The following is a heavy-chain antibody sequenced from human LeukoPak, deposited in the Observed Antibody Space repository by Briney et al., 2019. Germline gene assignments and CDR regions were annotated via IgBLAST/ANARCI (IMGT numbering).Heavy chain of an antibody. D-gene: IGHD1-1*01. J-gene: IGHJ6*03. CDR3: ARGPPRGKYYYMDV. V-gene: IGHV3-13*01. CDR2: IGTAGDT. CDR1: GFTFSSFD. Sequence: QPGGSLRLSCAASGFTFSSFDMHWVRQPTGQGLEWVSTIGTAGDTYYPGSVKGRFTLSRDNAKNSLYLQMNSLTAGDTAVYYCARGPPRGKYYYMDVWGKGTTVTVSS.